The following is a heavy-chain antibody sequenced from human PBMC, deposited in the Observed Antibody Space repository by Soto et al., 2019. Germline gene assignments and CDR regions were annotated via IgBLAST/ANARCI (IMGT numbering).Heavy chain of an antibody. V-gene: IGHV1-18*01. CDR3: ARDRQQLWFNY. Sequence: ASVKVSCKASGYTFTNYGITWVRQAPGQGLEWMGWISAYNGNTNYAQKLQGRVTMTTDTSTSTAYMELRSLRSDDTAVYYCARDRQQLWFNYWGQGTLVTVSS. CDR2: ISAYNGNT. D-gene: IGHD5-18*01. J-gene: IGHJ4*02. CDR1: GYTFTNYG.